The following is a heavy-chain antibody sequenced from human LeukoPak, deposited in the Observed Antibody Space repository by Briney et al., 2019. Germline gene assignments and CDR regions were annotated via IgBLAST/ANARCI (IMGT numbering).Heavy chain of an antibody. Sequence: PGGSLRLSCAASGFTFDDYAMHWVRQAPGKGLEWVSGISWNSGSIGYADSVKGRFTISRDNAKNSLYLQMNSLRAEDMALYYCAKGSGFLEWLTSFDYWGQGTLVTVSS. V-gene: IGHV3-9*03. CDR2: ISWNSGSI. D-gene: IGHD3-3*01. CDR1: GFTFDDYA. CDR3: AKGSGFLEWLTSFDY. J-gene: IGHJ4*02.